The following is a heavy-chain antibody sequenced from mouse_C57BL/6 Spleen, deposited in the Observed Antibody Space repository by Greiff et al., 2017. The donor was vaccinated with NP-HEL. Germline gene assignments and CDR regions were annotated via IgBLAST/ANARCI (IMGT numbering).Heavy chain of an antibody. J-gene: IGHJ4*01. CDR1: GFNIKDDY. CDR2: IDPENGDT. Sequence: VQLKESGAELVRPGASVKLSCTASGFNIKDDYMHWVKQRPEQGLEWIGWIDPENGDTEYASKFQGKATITADTSSNTAYLQLSSLTSEDTAVYYCTTAIGDYWGQGTSVTVSS. V-gene: IGHV14-4*01. CDR3: TTAIGDY.